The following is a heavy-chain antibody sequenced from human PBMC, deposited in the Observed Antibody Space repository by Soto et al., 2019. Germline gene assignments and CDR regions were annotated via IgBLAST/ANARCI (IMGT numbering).Heavy chain of an antibody. Sequence: SVKVSCKASGVTFSSYAISWVRQAPGQGLEWMGGIIPIFGTANYAQKFQGRVTITADKSTSTSYMELSSLRSEDTAVYYCARGQWLEDAPGYWGQGTMVTVSS. CDR1: GVTFSSYA. D-gene: IGHD6-19*01. CDR2: IIPIFGTA. CDR3: ARGQWLEDAPGY. J-gene: IGHJ4*02. V-gene: IGHV1-69*06.